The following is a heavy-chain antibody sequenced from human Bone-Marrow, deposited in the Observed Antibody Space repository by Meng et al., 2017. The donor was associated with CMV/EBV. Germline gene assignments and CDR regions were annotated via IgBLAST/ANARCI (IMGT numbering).Heavy chain of an antibody. CDR2: ISYDGSNK. CDR1: GFTFSSYA. Sequence: GESLKISCAASGFTFSSYAMHWVRQAPGKGLECVAVISYDGSNKYYADSVKGRFTISRDNSKNTLYLQMNSLRAEDTAVYYCARDHSYYDFWSGYYYSDYWGQGTLDTVSS. CDR3: ARDHSYYDFWSGYYYSDY. D-gene: IGHD3-3*01. V-gene: IGHV3-30-3*01. J-gene: IGHJ4*02.